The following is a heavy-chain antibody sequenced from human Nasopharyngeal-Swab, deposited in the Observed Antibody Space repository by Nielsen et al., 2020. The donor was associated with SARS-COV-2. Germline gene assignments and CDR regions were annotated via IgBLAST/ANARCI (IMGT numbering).Heavy chain of an antibody. V-gene: IGHV3-74*03. CDR3: AKGYSGSYYALYYYYYMDV. Sequence: GESLKISCAASGFSFSTYWMHWVRHTPGKGLVWVSRLKTDGSDTMYADSVKGRFTISRDNSKNTLYLQMNSLRAEDTAVYYCAKGYSGSYYALYYYYYMDVWGKGTTVTVSS. CDR2: LKTDGSDT. D-gene: IGHD1-26*01. J-gene: IGHJ6*03. CDR1: GFSFSTYW.